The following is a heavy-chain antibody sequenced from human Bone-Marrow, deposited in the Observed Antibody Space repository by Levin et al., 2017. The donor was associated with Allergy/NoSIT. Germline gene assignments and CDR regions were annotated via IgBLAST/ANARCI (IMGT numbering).Heavy chain of an antibody. CDR3: ARVGSSGSWGNYYYYYGMDV. D-gene: IGHD3-22*01. CDR2: MNPNSGNT. J-gene: IGHJ6*02. CDR1: GYTFTSYD. V-gene: IGHV1-8*01. Sequence: ASVKVSCKASGYTFTSYDINWVRQATGQGLEWMGWMNPNSGNTGYAQKFQGRVTMTRNTSISTAYMELSSLRSEDTAVYYCARVGSSGSWGNYYYYYGMDVWGQGTTVTVSS.